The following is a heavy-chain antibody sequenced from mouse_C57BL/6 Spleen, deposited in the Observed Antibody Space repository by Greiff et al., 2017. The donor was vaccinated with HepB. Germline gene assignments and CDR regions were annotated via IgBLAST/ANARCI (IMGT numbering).Heavy chain of an antibody. CDR2: IYPGSGST. V-gene: IGHV1-55*01. J-gene: IGHJ3*01. D-gene: IGHD1-1*01. CDR3: ARRYGSSYDWFAY. CDR1: GYTFTSYW. Sequence: VQLVESGAELVKPGASVKMSCKASGYTFTSYWITWVKQRPGQGLEWIGDIYPGSGSTNYNEKFKSKATLTVDTSSSTAYMQLSSLTSEDSAVYYCARRYGSSYDWFAYWGQGTLVTVSA.